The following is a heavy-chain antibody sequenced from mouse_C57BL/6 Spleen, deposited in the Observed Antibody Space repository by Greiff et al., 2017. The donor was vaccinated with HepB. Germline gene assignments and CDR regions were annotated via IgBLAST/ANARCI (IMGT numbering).Heavy chain of an antibody. CDR3: ASGTDAMDY. Sequence: VQLQQSGPELVKPGASVKISCKASGYTFTDYYMNWVKQSHGKSLEWMGDINPNNGGTSYNQKFKGKATLTVDKSSSTAYMELRSLTSEDSAVYYCASGTDAMDYWGQGTSVTVSS. J-gene: IGHJ4*01. CDR1: GYTFTDYY. CDR2: INPNNGGT. D-gene: IGHD4-1*01. V-gene: IGHV1-26*01.